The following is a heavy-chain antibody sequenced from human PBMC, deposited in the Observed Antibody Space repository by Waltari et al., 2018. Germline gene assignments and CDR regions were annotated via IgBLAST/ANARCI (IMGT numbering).Heavy chain of an antibody. CDR2: IYSGGST. Sequence: EVQLVESGGGLIQPGGSLRLSCAASGFTVSSNYMSWVRQAPGKGLEWVSVIYSGGSTYYADSVKGRFTISRDNSKNTLYLQMNSLRAEDTAVYYCARSVWSSGWPRLYYFDYWGQGTLVTVSS. J-gene: IGHJ4*02. CDR3: ARSVWSSGWPRLYYFDY. V-gene: IGHV3-53*01. CDR1: GFTVSSNY. D-gene: IGHD6-19*01.